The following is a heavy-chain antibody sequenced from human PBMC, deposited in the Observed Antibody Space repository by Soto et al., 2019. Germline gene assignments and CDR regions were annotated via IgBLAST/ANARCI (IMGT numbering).Heavy chain of an antibody. V-gene: IGHV4-30-2*01. D-gene: IGHD3-22*01. CDR1: GGSLSSSAYS. CDR3: ARELLFYDSDGFSWDDAFDI. J-gene: IGHJ3*02. Sequence: TLSLTCAVSGGSLSSSAYSWSWIRQPPGKGLEWIGFIYQSGSTYYNPSLKSRVTMSLDRPKNQFSLKLSSVTAADTAVYYCARELLFYDSDGFSWDDAFDIWGQGTMVT. CDR2: IYQSGST.